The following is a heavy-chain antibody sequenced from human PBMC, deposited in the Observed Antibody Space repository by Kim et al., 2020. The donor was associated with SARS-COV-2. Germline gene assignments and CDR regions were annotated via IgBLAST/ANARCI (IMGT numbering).Heavy chain of an antibody. CDR2: ISSSSSYI. CDR1: GFTFSSYS. Sequence: GGSLRLSCAASGFTFSSYSMNWVRQAPGKGLEWVSSISSSSSYIYYADSVKGRFTISRDNAKNSLYLQMNSLRAEDTAVYYCAVKGTVTNSDAFDIWGQGTMVTVSS. J-gene: IGHJ3*02. D-gene: IGHD4-17*01. CDR3: AVKGTVTNSDAFDI. V-gene: IGHV3-21*01.